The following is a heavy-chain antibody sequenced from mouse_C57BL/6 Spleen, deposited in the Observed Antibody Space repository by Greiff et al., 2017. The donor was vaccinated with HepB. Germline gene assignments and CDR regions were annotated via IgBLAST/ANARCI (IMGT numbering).Heavy chain of an antibody. D-gene: IGHD3-2*02. J-gene: IGHJ2*01. V-gene: IGHV14-4*01. CDR3: TTRDSAGDVGY. CDR2: IDPENGDT. CDR1: GFNIKDDY. Sequence: VQLQQSGAELVRPGASVKLSCTASGFNIKDDYMHWVKQRPEQGLEWIGWIDPENGDTEYASKFQGKATITADTASNTAYLQLSSLTSEDTAVYYCTTRDSAGDVGYWGQGTTLTVSS.